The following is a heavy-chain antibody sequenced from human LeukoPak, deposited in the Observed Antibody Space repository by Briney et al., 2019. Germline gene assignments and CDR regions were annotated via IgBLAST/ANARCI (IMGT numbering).Heavy chain of an antibody. J-gene: IGHJ6*03. V-gene: IGHV1-2*02. CDR1: GYTFTGYY. D-gene: IGHD2-15*01. CDR2: INPNSGGT. CDR3: ARAGWPIYYYYMDV. Sequence: GASVKVSCKASGYTFTGYYMHWVRQAPGQGLEWMGWINPNSGGTNYAQKFQGRVTMTRDTSISTAYMELKRLRSDDTAVYYCARAGWPIYYYYMDVWGKGTTVTVSS.